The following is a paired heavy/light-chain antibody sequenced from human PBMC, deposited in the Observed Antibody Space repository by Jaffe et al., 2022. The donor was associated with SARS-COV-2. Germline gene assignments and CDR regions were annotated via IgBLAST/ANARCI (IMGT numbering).Light chain of an antibody. V-gene: IGKV4-1*01. CDR1: QSVLYSSNNKKY. J-gene: IGKJ3*01. Sequence: DIVMTQSPDSLAVSLGERATINCRSSQSVLYSSNNKKYLAWYQQKPGQPPKLLIYWASTRDSGVPDRFSGSGSGTDFTLTISSLQAEDVAVYYCQQYYSTPFTFGPGTKVDI. CDR3: QQYYSTPFT. CDR2: WAS.
Heavy chain of an antibody. D-gene: IGHD6-19*01. V-gene: IGHV1-3*01. CDR2: INPDTAKT. Sequence: QVQLVQSGAEVKKPGAAVKVSCKASGYNFTSYAMHWVRQTPGQSLEWMGWINPDTAKTDYSQKVQGRVSMTSDTSASTAYMELNSLRSEDTAVYYCARVGPVAGIYNNYMAVWGKGTTVIVSS. CDR1: GYNFTSYA. CDR3: ARVGPVAGIYNNYMAV. J-gene: IGHJ6*03.